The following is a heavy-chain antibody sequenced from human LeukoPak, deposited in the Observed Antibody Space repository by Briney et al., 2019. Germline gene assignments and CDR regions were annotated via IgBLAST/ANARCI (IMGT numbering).Heavy chain of an antibody. CDR2: IKQDGSEK. Sequence: GGSLRLSCAASGFTFSTYGMHWVRQAPGKGLEWVANIKQDGSEKYYVDSVKGRFTISRDNAKNSLYLQMNSLRAEDTAVYYCARKNGLDYWGQGTLVTVSS. CDR3: ARKNGLDY. V-gene: IGHV3-7*01. J-gene: IGHJ4*02. CDR1: GFTFSTYG.